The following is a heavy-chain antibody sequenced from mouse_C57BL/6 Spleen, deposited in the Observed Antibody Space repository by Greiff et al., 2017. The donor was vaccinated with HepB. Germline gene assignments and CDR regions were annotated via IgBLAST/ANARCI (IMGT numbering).Heavy chain of an antibody. CDR3: AREGDYGSSVYRYFDV. CDR1: GYTFTSYW. CDR2: IHPNSGST. J-gene: IGHJ1*03. D-gene: IGHD1-1*01. V-gene: IGHV1-64*01. Sequence: QVQLQQPGAELVKPGASVKLSCKASGYTFTSYWMHWVKQRPGQGLEWIGMIHPNSGSTNYNEKFKSKATLTVDKSSSTAYMQLSSLTSEDSAVYYCAREGDYGSSVYRYFDVWGTGTTVTVSS.